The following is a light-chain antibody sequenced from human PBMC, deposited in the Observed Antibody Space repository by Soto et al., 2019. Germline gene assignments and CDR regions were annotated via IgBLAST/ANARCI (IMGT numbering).Light chain of an antibody. J-gene: IGKJ1*01. CDR2: DAS. CDR1: QSISSW. CDR3: QQYNYFWA. Sequence: DIQMTQSPSTLSASVGDRVNIPCRASQSISSWLAWYQQKPGKAPKILIYDASNLESGVPSRFSGGGSGTEFSLTISSLQPDDFATYYCQQYNYFWAFGQGTKVDIK. V-gene: IGKV1-5*01.